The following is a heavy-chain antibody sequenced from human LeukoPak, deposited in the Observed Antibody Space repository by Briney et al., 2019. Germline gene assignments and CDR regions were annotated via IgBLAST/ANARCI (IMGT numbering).Heavy chain of an antibody. Sequence: SETLSLTCTVPGDSMSSYFWTWVRQFPGKGLEWVGYIYQTTTTYNPSLKGRATISADMSQNQLSLKVTSVTAADTAVYYCARNFPGRTEDVWGKGTTVIVSS. CDR2: IYQTTT. CDR1: GDSMSSYF. D-gene: IGHD1-14*01. J-gene: IGHJ6*04. CDR3: ARNFPGRTEDV. V-gene: IGHV4-59*01.